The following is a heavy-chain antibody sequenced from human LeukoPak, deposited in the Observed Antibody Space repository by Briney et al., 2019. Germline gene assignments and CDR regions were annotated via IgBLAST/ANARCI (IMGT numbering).Heavy chain of an antibody. CDR3: AKDYSSPVYYYYYYMDV. J-gene: IGHJ6*03. Sequence: GGSLRLSCAASGFTFSSYGMRWVRQAPGKGLEWVAFIRYDGSNKYYADSVKGRFTISRDNSKNTLYLQMNSLRAEDTAVYYCAKDYSSPVYYYYYYMDVWGKGTTVTVSS. V-gene: IGHV3-30*02. CDR2: IRYDGSNK. CDR1: GFTFSSYG. D-gene: IGHD6-13*01.